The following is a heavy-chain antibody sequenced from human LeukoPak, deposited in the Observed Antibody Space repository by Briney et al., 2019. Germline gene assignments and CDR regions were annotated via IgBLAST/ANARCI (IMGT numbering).Heavy chain of an antibody. Sequence: ASVNVSCKASGYTFTGDYMHWVRQATGQGLEWMGWINPNSDGTNYAQKFQGRVTMTRDTSISTAYMELRRLRSDDTAVYYCARDPSADAFDIWGQGTMVTVSS. CDR1: GYTFTGDY. CDR2: INPNSDGT. CDR3: ARDPSADAFDI. D-gene: IGHD6-6*01. V-gene: IGHV1-2*02. J-gene: IGHJ3*02.